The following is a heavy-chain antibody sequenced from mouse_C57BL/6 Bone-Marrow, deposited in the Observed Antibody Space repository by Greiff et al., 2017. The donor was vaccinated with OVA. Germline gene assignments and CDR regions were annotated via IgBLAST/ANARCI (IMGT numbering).Heavy chain of an antibody. CDR3: ARSLLGDY. CDR1: GYTFTSYW. J-gene: IGHJ2*01. Sequence: LQQPGAELVKPGASVKLSCKASGYTFTSYWMQWVKQRPGQGLEWIGEIDPSDSYTNYNQKFKGKATLTVDTSSSTAYMQLSSLTSEDSAVYYCARSLLGDYWGQGTTLTVSS. CDR2: IDPSDSYT. V-gene: IGHV1-50*01. D-gene: IGHD6-1*01.